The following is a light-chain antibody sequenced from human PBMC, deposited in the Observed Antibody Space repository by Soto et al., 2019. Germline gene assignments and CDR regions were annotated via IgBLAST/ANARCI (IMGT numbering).Light chain of an antibody. CDR2: EVY. Sequence: QSAPTQPPSASGSPGQSVTFSCTGTSSDVGGYNYVSWYQQYPGKAPKLMIYEVYKRHSGVPDRFSGSKSGNTASLTVSGLQPEDEAEYYCSAYAGSSTWVFGGGIKLTVL. V-gene: IGLV2-8*01. J-gene: IGLJ2*01. CDR1: SSDVGGYNY. CDR3: SAYAGSSTWV.